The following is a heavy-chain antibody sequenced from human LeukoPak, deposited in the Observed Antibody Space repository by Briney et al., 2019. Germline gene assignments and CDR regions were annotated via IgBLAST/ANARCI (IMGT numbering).Heavy chain of an antibody. V-gene: IGHV5-51*01. CDR3: ARAKYYYDSTGLYFDS. CDR1: GYIVSSYW. J-gene: IGHJ4*02. D-gene: IGHD3-22*01. CDR2: IYPGDSDT. Sequence: PGESLKISCEGSGYIVSSYWIGWVRQMPDKGLEWMGIIYPGDSDTRYSPSFRGQVTISADKSISTAYLQRSSLKASDTAMYYCARAKYYYDSTGLYFDSWGQGTLATVSS.